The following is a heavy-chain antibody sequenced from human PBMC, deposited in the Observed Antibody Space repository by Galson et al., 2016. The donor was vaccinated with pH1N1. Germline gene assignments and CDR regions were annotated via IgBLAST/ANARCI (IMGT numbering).Heavy chain of an antibody. V-gene: IGHV3-30*02. Sequence: LRLSCAVSGYMFSSYGMHWVRQAPGKGLEWVAFIRYDGSEKYYADSVKGRFTISRDNSMSTLYVQMDSLRAEDTAVYYCAGSSPYFYYHMGVWGKGTTVTVSS. J-gene: IGHJ6*03. CDR2: IRYDGSEK. CDR1: GYMFSSYG. D-gene: IGHD6-25*01. CDR3: AGSSPYFYYHMGV.